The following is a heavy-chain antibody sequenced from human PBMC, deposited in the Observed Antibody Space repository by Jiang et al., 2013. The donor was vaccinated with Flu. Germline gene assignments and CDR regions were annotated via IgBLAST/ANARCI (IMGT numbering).Heavy chain of an antibody. CDR2: INAGNGNT. Sequence: GAEVKKPGASVKVSCKASGYTFTTYAIHWVRQAPGQRLDWMGWINAGNGNTKYSHKFQGRVTIARDTSASTAYMELSSLRSEDTAMYYCARDLYPHLTVTTSAVDYWGQGTLVTVSS. D-gene: IGHD4-17*01. CDR3: ARDLYPHLTVTTSAVDY. J-gene: IGHJ4*02. V-gene: IGHV1-3*01. CDR1: GYTFTTYA.